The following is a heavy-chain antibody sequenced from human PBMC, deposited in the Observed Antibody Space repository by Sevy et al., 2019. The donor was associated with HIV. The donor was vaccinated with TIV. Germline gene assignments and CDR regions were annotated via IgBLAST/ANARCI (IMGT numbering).Heavy chain of an antibody. V-gene: IGHV3-30-3*01. CDR3: ARGRGGVVAGTGYFDY. J-gene: IGHJ4*02. CDR2: ISFDGSNK. CDR1: GFTFSGYA. D-gene: IGHD6-19*01. Sequence: GGSLTLSCAASGFTFSGYAMHWVRHAPGKGLEWVAVISFDGSNKYYADSVKGRFTISRDNSKNTLYLQMNSLRVEDTAVYYCARGRGGVVAGTGYFDYWGQGTLVTVSS.